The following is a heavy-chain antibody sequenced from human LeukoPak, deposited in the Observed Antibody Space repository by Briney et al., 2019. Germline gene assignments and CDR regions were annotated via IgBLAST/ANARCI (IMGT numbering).Heavy chain of an antibody. CDR1: GGSISSSSYY. CDR3: ARTPTGTFSFAWFDP. D-gene: IGHD1-1*01. J-gene: IGHJ5*02. V-gene: IGHV4-39*01. Sequence: LETLSLTCTVSGGSISSSSYYWGWIRQPPGKGLGWIGNIYFSGRTYYNPSLKSRVTIYVDTSKNQLSLKMASATASDTAVYYCARTPTGTFSFAWFDPWGQGKLVTVSS. CDR2: IYFSGRT.